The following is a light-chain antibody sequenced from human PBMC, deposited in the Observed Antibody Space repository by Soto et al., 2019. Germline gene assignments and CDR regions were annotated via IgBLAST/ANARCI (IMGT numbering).Light chain of an antibody. CDR1: QSISSY. CDR2: AAS. Sequence: DIQMTQSPSSLSASVGDRVTITCRASQSISSYLNWYQQKRGKAPKLLIYAASSLQSGVPSRFSGRGSGTDFTLAISSLQPEDFATYYCQQSYSTPITSGQGKRLQIK. V-gene: IGKV1-39*01. J-gene: IGKJ5*01. CDR3: QQSYSTPIT.